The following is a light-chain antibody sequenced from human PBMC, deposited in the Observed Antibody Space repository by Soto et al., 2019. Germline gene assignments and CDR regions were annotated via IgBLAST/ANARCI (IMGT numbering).Light chain of an antibody. CDR1: QSVSSSY. CDR2: GAS. Sequence: EIVLTQSPGILSLSPGERATLSCRASQSVSSSYLAWYQQKPGQAPRLLIYGASTRAPGFPARFSGSGSGTDFTLTISSLQSEDFAVYYCQQYNNWPWTFGQGTKVDIK. V-gene: IGKV3-15*01. J-gene: IGKJ1*01. CDR3: QQYNNWPWT.